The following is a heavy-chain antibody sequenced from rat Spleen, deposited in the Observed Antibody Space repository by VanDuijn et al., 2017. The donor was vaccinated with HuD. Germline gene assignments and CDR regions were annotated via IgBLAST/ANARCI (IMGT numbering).Heavy chain of an antibody. CDR2: IIYDGGRT. CDR1: GFTLSDYN. CDR3: ARDGIYNDYGGFAY. Sequence: EVQLVESGGGLVQPGRSLKLSCEVSGFTLSDYNMAWVRQAPRKGLEWVATIIYDGGRTYYRDSVKGRFTISTDNAKSTLYLQMDRLRSEGTATYYCARDGIYNDYGGFAYWGQGTLVTVSS. J-gene: IGHJ3*01. D-gene: IGHD1-10*01. V-gene: IGHV5S10*01.